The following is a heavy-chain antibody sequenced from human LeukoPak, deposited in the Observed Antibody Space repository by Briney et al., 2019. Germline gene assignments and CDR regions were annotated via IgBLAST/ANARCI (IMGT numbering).Heavy chain of an antibody. D-gene: IGHD3-3*01. V-gene: IGHV3-7*01. CDR1: GFLFTNYF. J-gene: IGHJ4*02. CDR3: ATDRGWRTSGYYLYYFEY. Sequence: GGSLRLSCAASGFLFTNYFMSWVSQPPGKGLEWVASIKHDGSEKYYVDSVRGRFTISRDNTKNSLYLQMSSLRAEDTAVYYCATDRGWRTSGYYLYYFEYWGQGTLVTFSS. CDR2: IKHDGSEK.